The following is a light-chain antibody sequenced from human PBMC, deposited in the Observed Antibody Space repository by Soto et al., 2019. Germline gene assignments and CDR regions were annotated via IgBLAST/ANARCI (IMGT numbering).Light chain of an antibody. CDR2: DTS. Sequence: DIVLTQSPATLSLSPGDRATLSCRASQSVRGYLAWYQQKPGQPPRLLIYDTSNRANGIPARFSGSGSGTDFTLTISSLEPEDFAVYYCQQRSNWPPFTFGQGTKLEIK. CDR1: QSVRGY. J-gene: IGKJ2*01. CDR3: QQRSNWPPFT. V-gene: IGKV3-11*01.